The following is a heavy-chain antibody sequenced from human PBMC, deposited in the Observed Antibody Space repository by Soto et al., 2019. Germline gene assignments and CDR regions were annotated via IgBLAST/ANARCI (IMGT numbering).Heavy chain of an antibody. CDR1: GFTFSSYE. Sequence: PGGSLRLSCAASGFTFSSYEMNWVRQDPGKGLEWVSYISSSGGTIYYADSVKGRFTISRDNAKNSLYLQMNSLRAEDTAVYYCARESHYYDSSGYYPPDDAFDIWGQGTMVTVSS. D-gene: IGHD3-22*01. CDR3: ARESHYYDSSGYYPPDDAFDI. J-gene: IGHJ3*02. CDR2: ISSSGGTI. V-gene: IGHV3-48*03.